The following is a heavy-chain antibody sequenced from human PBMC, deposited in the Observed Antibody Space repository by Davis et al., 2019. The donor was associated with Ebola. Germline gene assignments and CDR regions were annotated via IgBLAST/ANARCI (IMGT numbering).Heavy chain of an antibody. CDR3: VKDSRNIWFDI. V-gene: IGHV3-23*01. CDR1: GFIFSNYV. CDR2: FGTGGDT. J-gene: IGHJ3*02. D-gene: IGHD2/OR15-2a*01. Sequence: GESLRLSCDPSGFIFSNYVMSCVSQAPGKGLEWVSTFGTGGDTYYADSVKGRFAISRDNSRGTLYLQMNRLRVEDSAIYYCVKDSRNIWFDIWGQGTLVTVSS.